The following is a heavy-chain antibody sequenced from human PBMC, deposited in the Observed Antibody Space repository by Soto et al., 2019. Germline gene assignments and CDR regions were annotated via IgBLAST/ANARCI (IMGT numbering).Heavy chain of an antibody. CDR2: IFSSGST. V-gene: IGHV4-4*07. J-gene: IGHJ4*02. CDR1: GGSINTFY. D-gene: IGHD5-12*01. CDR3: AREGSYSAYNFAHGIQLWSFDF. Sequence: SETLSLTCTVSGGSINTFYWSWVRQPAGKGLEWIGRIFSSGSTSFNPSLESRVAMSVDTSENHFSLNLSSVTAADMAVYYCAREGSYSAYNFAHGIQLWSFDFWGQGALVTVSS.